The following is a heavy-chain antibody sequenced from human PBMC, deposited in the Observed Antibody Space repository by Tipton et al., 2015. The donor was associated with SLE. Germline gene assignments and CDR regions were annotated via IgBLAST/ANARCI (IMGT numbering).Heavy chain of an antibody. CDR1: GFTFSSHG. CDR3: AKENRGGSYAFDH. CDR2: IQDDGSSQ. V-gene: IGHV3-30*02. D-gene: IGHD3-16*01. J-gene: IGHJ4*02. Sequence: GSLRLSCTASGFTFSSHGMHWVRQAPGKGLEWVTFIQDDGSSQHYADSVKGRFSISRDNSKNTLYVQMNSLRPEDTAVYYCAKENRGGSYAFDHWGQGTRVTVSS.